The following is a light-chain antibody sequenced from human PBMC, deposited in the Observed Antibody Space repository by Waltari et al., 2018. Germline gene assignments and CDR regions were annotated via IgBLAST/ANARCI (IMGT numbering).Light chain of an antibody. CDR1: SSNVGSSNL. Sequence: QPALTQPASVSGSPGQSITIYCTATSSNVGSSNLVCWYQQHPGKAPKLVIYEVTKRPSGVATLFSGSKSGNTASLTISGLQAEDEADYCCCSYAGSSTWVFGGGTKLTVL. CDR2: EVT. V-gene: IGLV2-23*02. J-gene: IGLJ3*02. CDR3: CSYAGSSTWV.